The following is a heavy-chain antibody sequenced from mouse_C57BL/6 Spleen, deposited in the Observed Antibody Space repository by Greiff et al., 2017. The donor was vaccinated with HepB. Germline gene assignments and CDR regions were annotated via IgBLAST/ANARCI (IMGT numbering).Heavy chain of an antibody. J-gene: IGHJ2*01. CDR1: GYAFSSYW. V-gene: IGHV1-80*01. Sequence: VQLQQSGAELVKPGASVKISCKASGYAFSSYWMNWVEQRPGKGLEWIGQIYPGDGDTNYNGKFKGKATLTADKSSSTAYMQLSSLTSEDSAVYFCARGYYGSSYSLDYWGQGTTLTVSS. CDR3: ARGYYGSSYSLDY. D-gene: IGHD1-1*01. CDR2: IYPGDGDT.